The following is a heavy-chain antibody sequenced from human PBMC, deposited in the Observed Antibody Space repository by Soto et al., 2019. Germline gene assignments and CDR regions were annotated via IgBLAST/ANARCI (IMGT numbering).Heavy chain of an antibody. J-gene: IGHJ4*02. CDR1: GGSISSSSYY. CDR2: IYYSRST. CDR3: ARVVVAASTIDY. Sequence: SETLSLTCTVSGGSISSSSYYWGWIRQPPGKGLEWIGSIYYSRSTYYNPSLKSRVTISVDTSKNQFSLKLSSVTAADTAVYYCARVVVAASTIDYWGQGTLVTVSS. D-gene: IGHD2-15*01. V-gene: IGHV4-39*01.